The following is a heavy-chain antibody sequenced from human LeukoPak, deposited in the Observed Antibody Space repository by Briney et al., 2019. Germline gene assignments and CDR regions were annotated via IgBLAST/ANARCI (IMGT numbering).Heavy chain of an antibody. J-gene: IGHJ4*02. CDR1: GYTFTNYG. D-gene: IGHD1-26*01. CDR3: ARDLDQYSGRFGGFGHDF. CDR2: ISAYNGNT. V-gene: IGHV1-18*01. Sequence: ASVTVSCKASGYTFTNYGINWVRRAPGQGLEWMGWISAYNGNTNYAQKLQGRVTMTTDTSTSTAYMELRSLRSDDTAVYYCARDLDQYSGRFGGFGHDFWGQGTLVTVSS.